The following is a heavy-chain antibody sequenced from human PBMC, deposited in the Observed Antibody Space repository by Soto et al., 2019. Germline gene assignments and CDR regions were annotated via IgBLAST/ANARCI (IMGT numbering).Heavy chain of an antibody. D-gene: IGHD6-13*01. CDR1: GGSISSSSYY. Sequence: PSETLSLTCTVSGGSISSSSYYWGWIRQPPGKGLEWIGSIYYSGSTYYNPSLKSRVTISVDTSKNQFSLKLSSVTAADTAVYHCARLTSSWVEWFDPWGQGTLVTVSS. V-gene: IGHV4-39*01. J-gene: IGHJ5*02. CDR2: IYYSGST. CDR3: ARLTSSWVEWFDP.